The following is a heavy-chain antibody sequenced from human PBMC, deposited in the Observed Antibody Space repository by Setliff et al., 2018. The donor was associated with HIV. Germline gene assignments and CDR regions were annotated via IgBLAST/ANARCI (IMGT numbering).Heavy chain of an antibody. Sequence: LRLSCAASGFAFSGHQMSWVRQAPGKGLEWVAKIKQDGSDKYYADSVKGRFTISRDNAKNSLYLQMNSLRAEDTAVYYCARDRVVGATLDPLDLWGQGTMVTVSS. V-gene: IGHV3-7*01. CDR2: IKQDGSDK. D-gene: IGHD1-26*01. CDR3: ARDRVVGATLDPLDL. J-gene: IGHJ3*01. CDR1: GFAFSGHQ.